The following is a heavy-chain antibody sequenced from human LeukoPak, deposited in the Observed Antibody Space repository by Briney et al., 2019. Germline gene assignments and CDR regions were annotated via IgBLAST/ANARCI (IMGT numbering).Heavy chain of an antibody. CDR3: AKDKLLLDYFDY. CDR1: GFNFNIYG. Sequence: GGTLRLSCAAPGFNFNIYGMSWVRQAPGKGLEWVSSISVTTATTYYADSVKGRFTISRDNSKSTLYLQMNSLRAEDTAVYYCAKDKLLLDYFDYWGQGTLVTVSS. V-gene: IGHV3-23*01. CDR2: ISVTTATT. J-gene: IGHJ4*02. D-gene: IGHD2-2*01.